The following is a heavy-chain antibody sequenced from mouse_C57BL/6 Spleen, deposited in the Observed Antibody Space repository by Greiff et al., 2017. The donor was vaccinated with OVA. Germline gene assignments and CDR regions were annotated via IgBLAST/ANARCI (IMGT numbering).Heavy chain of an antibody. CDR3: ARRSPTVGYWYFDV. Sequence: QVQLQQPGAELVKPGASVKLSCKASGYTFTSYWMHWAKQRPGQGLEWIGMIHPNSGSTNYNEKFKSKATLTVDKSSSTAYMQLSSLTSEDSAVYYCARRSPTVGYWYFDVWGTGTTVTVSS. D-gene: IGHD1-1*01. CDR2: IHPNSGST. CDR1: GYTFTSYW. J-gene: IGHJ1*03. V-gene: IGHV1-64*01.